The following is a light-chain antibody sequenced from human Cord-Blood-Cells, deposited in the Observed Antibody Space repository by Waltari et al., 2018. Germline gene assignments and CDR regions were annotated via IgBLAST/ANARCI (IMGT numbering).Light chain of an antibody. CDR2: VGTGGIVG. CDR3: GADHGSGSNFVYV. Sequence: QPVLTQPPSASASLGASVTLTCTLSSGYSNYKVDGYQPRPGKGPRFVMRVGTGGIVGSKGDGIPDRFSVLGSGLNRYLTIKNIQEEDESDYHCGADHGSGSNFVYVFGTGTKVTVL. J-gene: IGLJ1*01. V-gene: IGLV9-49*01. CDR1: SGYSNYK.